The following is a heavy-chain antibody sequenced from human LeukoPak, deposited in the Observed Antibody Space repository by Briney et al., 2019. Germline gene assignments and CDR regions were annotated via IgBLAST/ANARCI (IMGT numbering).Heavy chain of an antibody. Sequence: GGSLRLSCVGSGFSFSTYDMGWVRQTPGKGLEWVSAISTTGGYTEDADSVKGRFTISRDHSQNTLFLQMHSLRAEDTAVYYCAKKPATIKFPFDIWGQGTLVTVSP. CDR2: ISTTGGYT. CDR3: AKKPATIKFPFDI. D-gene: IGHD5-24*01. J-gene: IGHJ4*02. V-gene: IGHV3-23*01. CDR1: GFSFSTYD.